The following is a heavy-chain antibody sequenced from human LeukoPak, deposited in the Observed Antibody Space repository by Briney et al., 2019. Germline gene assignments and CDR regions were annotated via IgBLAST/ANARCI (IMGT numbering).Heavy chain of an antibody. CDR1: GVSFSGYY. D-gene: IGHD1-1*01. J-gene: IGHJ4*02. V-gene: IGHV4-34*09. CDR2: IYYSGST. CDR3: ASGDNDPLFDY. Sequence: SETLSLTCAVYGVSFSGYYWSWIRQPPGKGLEWIGSIYYSGSTNYNPSLQGRVTISLDTSRNQFSLKLSSVTAADTAVYYCASGDNDPLFDYWGQGTLVTVSS.